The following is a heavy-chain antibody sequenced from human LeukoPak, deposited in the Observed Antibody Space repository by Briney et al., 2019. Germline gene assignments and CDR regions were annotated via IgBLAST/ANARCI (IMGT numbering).Heavy chain of an antibody. CDR1: GYTFTSYA. D-gene: IGHD6-19*01. Sequence: ASVKVSCKASGYTFTSYAMNWVRQAPGQGLEWMGWINTNTGNPTYAQGFTGRFVFSLDTSVSTAYLQISSLKAEDTAVYYCARGSMRSGWYRGENWFDPWGQGTLVTVSS. CDR2: INTNTGNP. CDR3: ARGSMRSGWYRGENWFDP. V-gene: IGHV7-4-1*02. J-gene: IGHJ5*02.